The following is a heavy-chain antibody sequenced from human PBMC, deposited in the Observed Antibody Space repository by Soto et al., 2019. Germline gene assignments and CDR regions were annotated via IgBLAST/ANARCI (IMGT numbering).Heavy chain of an antibody. Sequence: QVQLVQSGAEVKKPGASVKVSCKASGYTFTSYDINWVRQATGQGLEWMGWMNPNSGNTAYAQKFXXSVTMTSNTSISTAYMELSSLRSEDTAVYYCARERRDGYDNWGQGTLVTVSS. D-gene: IGHD5-12*01. CDR1: GYTFTSYD. CDR3: ARERRDGYDN. V-gene: IGHV1-8*01. J-gene: IGHJ4*02. CDR2: MNPNSGNT.